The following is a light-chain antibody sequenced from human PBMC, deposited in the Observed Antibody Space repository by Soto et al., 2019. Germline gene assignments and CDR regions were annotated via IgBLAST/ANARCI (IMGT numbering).Light chain of an antibody. CDR2: DAS. CDR3: QQSYSAPPLT. Sequence: DIQMTQSPSTLSASVGDRVTITCRASQSISSWLAWYQQKPGKAPKLLIYDASSLESGVPSRFSGSGSGTEFTLTISSLQPDDFATYYCQQSYSAPPLTFGAGTKVDIK. J-gene: IGKJ4*01. CDR1: QSISSW. V-gene: IGKV1-5*01.